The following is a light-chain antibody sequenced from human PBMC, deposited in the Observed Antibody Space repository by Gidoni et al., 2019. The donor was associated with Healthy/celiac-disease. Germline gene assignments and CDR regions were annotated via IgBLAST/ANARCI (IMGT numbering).Light chain of an antibody. Sequence: QSALTQPPSASGSPGQSVTISCTGTSSDVGGYNYVSWYQQHPGKAPKLMIYEVSKRPSGVPERFSGSKSGNTASLTVSGLQAEDEADYYCSSYAGSGVFGGGTKLTVL. CDR2: EVS. CDR3: SSYAGSGV. V-gene: IGLV2-8*01. CDR1: SSDVGGYNY. J-gene: IGLJ3*02.